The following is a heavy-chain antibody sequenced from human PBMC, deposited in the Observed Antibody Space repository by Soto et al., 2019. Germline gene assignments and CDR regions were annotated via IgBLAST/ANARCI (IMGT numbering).Heavy chain of an antibody. Sequence: GGSLRLSXAASGFTFSSYAMHWVRQAPGKGLEWVAVISYDGSNKYYADSVKGRFTISRDNSKNTLYLQMNSLRAEDTAVYYCARDYSYGYYYYYGMDVWGQGTTVTVSS. CDR1: GFTFSSYA. CDR3: ARDYSYGYYYYYGMDV. V-gene: IGHV3-30-3*01. CDR2: ISYDGSNK. D-gene: IGHD5-18*01. J-gene: IGHJ6*02.